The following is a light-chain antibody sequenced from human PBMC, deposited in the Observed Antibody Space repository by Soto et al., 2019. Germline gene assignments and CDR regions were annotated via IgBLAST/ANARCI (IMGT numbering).Light chain of an antibody. CDR2: SAS. CDR1: QDISSG. CDR3: QRGNSFPIT. Sequence: VTITCRASQDISSGLAWYQQKPGKAPKLLIYSASSLQSGVPSRFSGSESGTDFTLTISSLQPEDFATYSCQRGNSFPITFGQGTRLEI. J-gene: IGKJ5*01. V-gene: IGKV1D-12*01.